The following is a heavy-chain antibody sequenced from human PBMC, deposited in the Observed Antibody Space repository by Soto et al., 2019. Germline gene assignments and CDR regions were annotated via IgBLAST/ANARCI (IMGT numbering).Heavy chain of an antibody. J-gene: IGHJ5*02. CDR1: RDTFTSYY. V-gene: IGHV1-46*01. Sequence: ASVKVSCKAPRDTFTSYYINWVLQAPGQGLEWMGVINPHGGSTAYAQKFKGRVTLTRDTSASTVYMEVSSLTSEDTAMYYCARSSGGNFGIIIEATNGFAPWGQGXLVTVYS. D-gene: IGHD3-16*02. CDR2: INPHGGST. CDR3: ARSSGGNFGIIIEATNGFAP.